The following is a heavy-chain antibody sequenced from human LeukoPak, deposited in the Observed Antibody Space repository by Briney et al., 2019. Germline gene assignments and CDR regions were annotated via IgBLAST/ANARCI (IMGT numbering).Heavy chain of an antibody. CDR3: ARDLLDFWSGYGY. CDR1: GFTVSSNY. Sequence: PGGSLRLSCAASGFTVSSNYMSWVRQAPGKGLEWVSVIYSGGSTYYADSVKGRFTISRDNSENTLYLQMNSLRAEDTAVYYCARDLLDFWSGYGYWGQGTLVTVSS. D-gene: IGHD3-3*01. J-gene: IGHJ4*02. V-gene: IGHV3-66*01. CDR2: IYSGGST.